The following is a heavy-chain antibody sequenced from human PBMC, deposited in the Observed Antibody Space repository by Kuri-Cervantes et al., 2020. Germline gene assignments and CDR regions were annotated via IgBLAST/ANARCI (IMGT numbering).Heavy chain of an antibody. V-gene: IGHV1-18*01. CDR2: ISAYNGNT. J-gene: IGHJ3*02. D-gene: IGHD5-24*01. Sequence: APVKVSCKASGGTFSSYAISWVRQAPGQGLEWMGWISAYNGNTNYAQKFQGRVTMTEDTSTDTAYMELSSLRSEDTAVYYCASGGLQKDAFDIWGQGTMVTVSS. CDR1: GGTFSSYA. CDR3: ASGGLQKDAFDI.